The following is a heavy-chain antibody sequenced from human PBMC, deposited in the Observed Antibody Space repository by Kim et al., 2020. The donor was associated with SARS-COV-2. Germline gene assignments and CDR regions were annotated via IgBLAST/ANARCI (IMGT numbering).Heavy chain of an antibody. J-gene: IGHJ4*02. CDR2: IYYSGST. CDR1: GGSISSSSYY. CDR3: ARETYYDSSGWIYYFDY. D-gene: IGHD3-22*01. Sequence: SETLSLTCTVSGGSISSSSYYWGWIRQPPGKGLEWIGSIYYSGSTYYNPSLKSRVTISVDTSKNQFSLKLSSVTAADTAVYYCARETYYDSSGWIYYFDYWGQGTLVTVSS. V-gene: IGHV4-39*07.